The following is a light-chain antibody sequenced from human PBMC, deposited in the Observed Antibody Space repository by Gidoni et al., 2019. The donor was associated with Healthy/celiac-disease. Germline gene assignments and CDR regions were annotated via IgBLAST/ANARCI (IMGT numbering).Light chain of an antibody. CDR3: QQYNNWPSIT. CDR1: KICSSN. V-gene: IGKV3-15*01. CDR2: GAS. J-gene: IGKJ5*01. Sequence: EIVMPQSLATLSVSPGERATLSCRASKICSSNLPWYQQKPGQAPRLLIYGASTRATGIPARLSGSGSGTEFTLTISSLQAEDFAVYDCQQYNNWPSITCGQGTRLEIK.